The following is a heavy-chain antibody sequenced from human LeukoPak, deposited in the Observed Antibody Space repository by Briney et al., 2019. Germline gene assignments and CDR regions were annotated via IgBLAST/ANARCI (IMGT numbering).Heavy chain of an antibody. J-gene: IGHJ4*02. V-gene: IGHV1-8*01. D-gene: IGHD3-10*01. Sequence: ASVKVSCKASGYTFTSYDINWVRQATGQGLEWMGWMNPNSGNTGYAQKFQGRVTMTRNTSISTAYMELSSLRSEDTAVYYCQWSYYYYGSGSHPYYFDYWGQGTLVTVSS. CDR2: MNPNSGNT. CDR3: QWSYYYYGSGSHPYYFDY. CDR1: GYTFTSYD.